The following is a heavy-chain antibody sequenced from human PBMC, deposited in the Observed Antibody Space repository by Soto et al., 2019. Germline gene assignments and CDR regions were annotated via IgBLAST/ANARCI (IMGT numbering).Heavy chain of an antibody. CDR3: AKIGSNYLYYFDP. D-gene: IGHD4-4*01. J-gene: IGHJ5*02. CDR2: ISWNGGRI. Sequence: PXGSLRLSCAAAGFTFEDFAMNWVRQAPGKGPEWVSRISWNGGRIDYADSVKGRFTISRDNAKNALYLQMNSLRPEDTALYYCAKIGSNYLYYFDPWGQGTLVTVSS. V-gene: IGHV3-9*01. CDR1: GFTFEDFA.